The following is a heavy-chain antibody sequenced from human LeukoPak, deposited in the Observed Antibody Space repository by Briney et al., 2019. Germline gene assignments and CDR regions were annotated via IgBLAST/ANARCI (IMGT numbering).Heavy chain of an antibody. J-gene: IGHJ6*03. CDR3: ARVGSSSPIYYYYYMDV. Sequence: SETLSLTCTVSGGSISSYYWSWIRQPPGKGLEWIGYIYTSGSTNYNPSLKSRVTISVDTSKNQFSLELSSVTAADTAVYYCARVGSSSPIYYYYYMDVWGKGTTVTVSS. D-gene: IGHD6-6*01. V-gene: IGHV4-4*09. CDR2: IYTSGST. CDR1: GGSISSYY.